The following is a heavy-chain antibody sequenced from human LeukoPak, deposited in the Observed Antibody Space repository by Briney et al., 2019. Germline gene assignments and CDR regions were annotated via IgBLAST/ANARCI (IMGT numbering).Heavy chain of an antibody. V-gene: IGHV4-38-2*02. J-gene: IGHJ4*02. Sequence: PSETLSLTCTVSGYSISSGYYWGWIRQPPGKGLDWIGSIYHSGSTYYNPSLKGRVTISVDTSKNQLSLKLSSVTAADTAVYYCARGYCSGGSCXSXXWGQXTLVT. CDR2: IYHSGST. D-gene: IGHD2-15*01. CDR3: ARGYCSGGSCXSXX. CDR1: GYSISSGYY.